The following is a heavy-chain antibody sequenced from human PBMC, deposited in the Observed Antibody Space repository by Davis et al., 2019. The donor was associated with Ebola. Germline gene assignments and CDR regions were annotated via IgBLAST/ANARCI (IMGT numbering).Heavy chain of an antibody. Sequence: PGGSLRLSCAASGFTFSSYSMNWVRQAPGKGLEWVSYISSSSSTIYYADSVKGRFTISRDNAKNSVYLQMNSLRDEDTAVYYCARDVIVVVPAAILSNYYYYYGMDVWGQGTTVTVSS. CDR1: GFTFSSYS. CDR3: ARDVIVVVPAAILSNYYYYYGMDV. CDR2: ISSSSSTI. D-gene: IGHD2-2*01. V-gene: IGHV3-48*02. J-gene: IGHJ6*02.